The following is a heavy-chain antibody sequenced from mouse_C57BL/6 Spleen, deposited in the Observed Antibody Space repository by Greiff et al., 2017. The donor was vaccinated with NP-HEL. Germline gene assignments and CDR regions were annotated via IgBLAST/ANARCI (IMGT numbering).Heavy chain of an antibody. CDR1: GFNIKDDY. CDR2: IDPENGDT. CDR3: TTWSSGYDY. Sequence: VQLQQSGAELVRPGASVKLSCTASGFNIKDDYMHWVKQRPEQGLEWIGWIDPENGDTEYASKFQGKATITADTSSNTAYLQLSSLTSEDTAVYYCTTWSSGYDYWGQGTTLTVSS. D-gene: IGHD3-2*02. V-gene: IGHV14-4*01. J-gene: IGHJ2*01.